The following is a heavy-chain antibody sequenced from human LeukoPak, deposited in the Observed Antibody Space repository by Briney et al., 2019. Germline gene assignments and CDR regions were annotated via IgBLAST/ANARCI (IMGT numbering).Heavy chain of an antibody. CDR2: ISYSGSP. CDR1: GGSISSDY. V-gene: IGHV4-59*12. Sequence: SETLSLTCSVSGGSISSDYWSWIRQPPGKGLEWIGYISYSGSPNYNPSLKSRVTISLDTSKNHFSLRLSSVTAADTAVYHCARVDCTNGVCHSKFDYWGQGTLVTISS. J-gene: IGHJ4*02. D-gene: IGHD2-8*01. CDR3: ARVDCTNGVCHSKFDY.